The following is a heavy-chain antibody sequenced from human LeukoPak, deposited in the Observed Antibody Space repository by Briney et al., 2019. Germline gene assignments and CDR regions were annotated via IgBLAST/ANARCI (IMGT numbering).Heavy chain of an antibody. V-gene: IGHV3-48*03. D-gene: IGHD5-24*01. CDR2: ISSSGSTI. Sequence: QPGGSLRLSCAASGFTFSSYEMNWVRQAPGKGLEWVSYISSSGSTIYYADSVKGRFTISRDNAKNSLYLQMNSLRVEDTAVYYCMRQEKGGDYWGQGTLVTVSS. J-gene: IGHJ4*02. CDR3: MRQEKGGDY. CDR1: GFTFSSYE.